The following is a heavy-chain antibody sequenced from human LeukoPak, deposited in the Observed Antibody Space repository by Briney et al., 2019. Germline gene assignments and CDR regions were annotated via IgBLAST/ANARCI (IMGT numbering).Heavy chain of an antibody. D-gene: IGHD3-3*01. CDR1: GGSFSGYY. Sequence: SETLSLTCAVYGGSFSGYYWCWIRQPPGKGLEWIGEINHSGSTNYNPSLKSRVTISVDTSKNQFSLKLSSVTAADTAVYYCARILFWSGYYIDHWGQGTLVTVSS. CDR2: INHSGST. V-gene: IGHV4-34*01. J-gene: IGHJ4*02. CDR3: ARILFWSGYYIDH.